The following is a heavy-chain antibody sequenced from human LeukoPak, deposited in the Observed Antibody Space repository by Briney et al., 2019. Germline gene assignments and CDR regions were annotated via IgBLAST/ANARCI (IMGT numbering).Heavy chain of an antibody. CDR3: ARDRPDDFWSGYPTPYNWFDP. J-gene: IGHJ5*02. D-gene: IGHD3-3*01. Sequence: SETLSLTCTVSGGSISSGGYYWSWIRQPAGKGLEWIGRIYTSGSTNYNPSLKSRVTMSVDTSKNQFSLKLSSVTAADTAVYYCARDRPDDFWSGYPTPYNWFDPWGQGTLVTVSS. V-gene: IGHV4-61*02. CDR2: IYTSGST. CDR1: GGSISSGGYY.